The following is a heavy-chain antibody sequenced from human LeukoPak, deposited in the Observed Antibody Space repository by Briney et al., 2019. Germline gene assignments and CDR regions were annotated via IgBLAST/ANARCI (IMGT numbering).Heavy chain of an antibody. CDR3: ARGPPTGGGAYVGDY. D-gene: IGHD2-8*02. Sequence: GGSLRLSCAASELNFENHWMHWVRQVPGKGLEWVSRTDAGGSSTSYADSVRGRFTISRDNGKSTLYLQMNSLRVEDTAVYYCARGPPTGGGAYVGDYWGHGTLVTVSS. CDR1: ELNFENHW. V-gene: IGHV3-74*01. CDR2: TDAGGSST. J-gene: IGHJ4*01.